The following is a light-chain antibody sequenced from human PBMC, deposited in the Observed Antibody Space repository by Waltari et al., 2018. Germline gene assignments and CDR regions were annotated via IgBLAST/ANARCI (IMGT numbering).Light chain of an antibody. J-gene: IGLJ2*01. CDR3: QSYDRSRNGHVV. V-gene: IGLV1-40*01. CDR1: SSNIGSTYD. Sequence: QSVLTQPPSVSGAPGQTITISCTGSSSNIGSTYDVHWYQQLPGTAPKLLIYGMSKRPSGVPDRFSGSKSGTSASLAITGLQAEDEADYYCQSYDRSRNGHVVFGGGTKVTVL. CDR2: GMS.